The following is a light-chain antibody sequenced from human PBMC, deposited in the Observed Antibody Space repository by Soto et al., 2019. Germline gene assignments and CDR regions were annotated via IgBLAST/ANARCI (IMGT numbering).Light chain of an antibody. CDR1: QSVLYSSNNKNY. CDR3: QQYYSTPYT. Sequence: DIVMTQSPDSLAVSLGERATINCKSSQSVLYSSNNKNYFAWYQQKPGQPPKLLIYWASTRESGVPDRFSGSGSGTDFTRTISSLQAEDVAVYSCQQYYSTPYTFGQGTKMEIK. J-gene: IGKJ2*01. CDR2: WAS. V-gene: IGKV4-1*01.